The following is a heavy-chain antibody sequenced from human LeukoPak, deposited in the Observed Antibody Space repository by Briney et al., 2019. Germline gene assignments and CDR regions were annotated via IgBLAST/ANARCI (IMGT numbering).Heavy chain of an antibody. J-gene: IGHJ4*02. CDR3: ARDIWGYCSGGSCYLFDY. D-gene: IGHD2-15*01. V-gene: IGHV1-46*01. CDR2: INPSGGST. CDR1: GYTFTSYY. Sequence: ASVKVSCKASGYTFTSYYMHWVRQAPGQGLEWMGIINPSGGSTSYAQKFQGRVTMTRDTSTSTVYVELSSLRSEDTAVYYCARDIWGYCSGGSCYLFDYWGQGTLVTVSS.